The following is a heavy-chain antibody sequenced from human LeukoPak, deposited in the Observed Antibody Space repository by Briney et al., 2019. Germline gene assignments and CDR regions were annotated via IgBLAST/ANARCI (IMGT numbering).Heavy chain of an antibody. V-gene: IGHV3-30*18. J-gene: IGHJ4*02. CDR2: ISYDGSNK. D-gene: IGHD3-9*01. Sequence: GGSLRLSCAASGFTFSSYGMHWVRQAPGKGLEWVAIISYDGSNKYYADSVKGRFTISRDNSKNTLYLQMNSLRAEDTAVYYCAKDHDILTGYSYYFDYWGQGTLVTVSS. CDR3: AKDHDILTGYSYYFDY. CDR1: GFTFSSYG.